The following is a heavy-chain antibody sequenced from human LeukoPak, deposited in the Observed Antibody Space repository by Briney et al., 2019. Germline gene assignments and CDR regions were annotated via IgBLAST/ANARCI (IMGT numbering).Heavy chain of an antibody. Sequence: SETLSLTCTVSGGSISSSSYYWGWIRQPPGKGLEWIGSIYYSGSTYYNPSLKSRVTISVDTSKNQFSLKLSSVTAADTAVYYCARGGKLFRGWGQGTLVTVSS. CDR2: IYYSGST. V-gene: IGHV4-39*01. CDR1: GGSISSSSYY. CDR3: ARGGKLFRG. D-gene: IGHD3-3*01. J-gene: IGHJ4*02.